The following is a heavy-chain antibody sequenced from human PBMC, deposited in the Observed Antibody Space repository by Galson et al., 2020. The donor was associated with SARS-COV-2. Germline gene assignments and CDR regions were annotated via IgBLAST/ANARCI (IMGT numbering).Heavy chain of an antibody. J-gene: IGHJ5*02. CDR2: ISPTGSDT. CDR1: GLIFRDSY. D-gene: IGHD3-22*01. V-gene: IGHV3-11*03. Sequence: GGSLRLSCSSSGLIFRDSYMTWIRQAPGKGLEWVGFISPTGSDTYYADSVKGRFTISRDNADSSLYLQMNSLRAEDTAMYFCARQLHYDSSSLAVRWFDPWGRGTLVIVSS. CDR3: ARQLHYDSSSLAVRWFDP.